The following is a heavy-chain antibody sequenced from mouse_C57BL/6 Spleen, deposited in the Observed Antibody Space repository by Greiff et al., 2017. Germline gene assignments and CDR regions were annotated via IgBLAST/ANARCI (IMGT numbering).Heavy chain of an antibody. CDR1: GFTFSSYA. CDR2: ISDGGSYT. CDR3: ARDLDDYGSSYVGYFDY. D-gene: IGHD1-1*01. V-gene: IGHV5-4*01. J-gene: IGHJ2*01. Sequence: EVQLQESGGGLVKPGGSLKLSCAASGFTFSSYAMSWVRQTPGKRLEWVATISDGGSYTYYPDNVKGRFTISRDNAKNNLYLQMSHLKSEDTAMYYCARDLDDYGSSYVGYFDYWGQGTTLTVSS.